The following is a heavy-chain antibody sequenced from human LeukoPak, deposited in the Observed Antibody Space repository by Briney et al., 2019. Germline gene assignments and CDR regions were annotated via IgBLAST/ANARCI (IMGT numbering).Heavy chain of an antibody. CDR2: ISSSSSYI. D-gene: IGHD3-10*01. CDR1: GLTSSSYS. CDR3: ARDPVVRGVIGY. J-gene: IGHJ4*02. V-gene: IGHV3-21*01. Sequence: GGSLGFSWAASGLTSSSYSMNWVRQAPGKGLEGASSISSSSSYIYYADSVKGRFTISRDNAKNSLYLQMNSLRAEDTAVYYCARDPVVRGVIGYWGQGTLVTVSS.